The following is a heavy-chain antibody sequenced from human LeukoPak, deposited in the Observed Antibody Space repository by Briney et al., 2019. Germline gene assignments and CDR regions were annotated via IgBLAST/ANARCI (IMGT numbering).Heavy chain of an antibody. D-gene: IGHD1-1*01. CDR1: GFTFTSSA. CDR2: IVVGSGNT. J-gene: IGHJ4*02. CDR3: ATDDVTTGTKTALGY. V-gene: IGHV1-58*01. Sequence: SVKVSCKASGFTFTSSAVQWVRQARGQRLEWIGWIVVGSGNTNYAQKFQERVTITRDMSTSTAYMELNSLRSEDTAVYYCATDDVTTGTKTALGYWGQGTLVTVSS.